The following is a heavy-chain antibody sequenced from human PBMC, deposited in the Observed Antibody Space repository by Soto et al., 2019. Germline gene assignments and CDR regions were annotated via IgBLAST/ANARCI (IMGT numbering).Heavy chain of an antibody. J-gene: IGHJ4*02. CDR3: AKRDGNTYGLFH. CDR2: IKTDGSST. V-gene: IGHV3-74*01. D-gene: IGHD5-18*01. Sequence: EVQLVESGGGLVQPGGSLRLSCAASGFSFSSYWIHWVRQAPGKGLVWVSRIKTDGSSTDYADSVKGRFTISRDNAKNTLDLQMNSLSAEDTAVYYCAKRDGNTYGLFHWGQGTLVTVSS. CDR1: GFSFSSYW.